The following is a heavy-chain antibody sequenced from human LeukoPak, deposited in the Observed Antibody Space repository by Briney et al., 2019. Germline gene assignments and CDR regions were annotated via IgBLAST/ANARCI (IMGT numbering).Heavy chain of an antibody. Sequence: GESLRISCKVSGYTFSIYWIGWVRQMPGKGLEWMGIIYPGDSDTKYSPSFQGQVTILVDKSISTAYLQWSSLKASDTAMYYCATSKNWNFDYWGQGTLVTVSS. CDR1: GYTFSIYW. D-gene: IGHD1-1*01. J-gene: IGHJ4*02. V-gene: IGHV5-51*01. CDR3: ATSKNWNFDY. CDR2: IYPGDSDT.